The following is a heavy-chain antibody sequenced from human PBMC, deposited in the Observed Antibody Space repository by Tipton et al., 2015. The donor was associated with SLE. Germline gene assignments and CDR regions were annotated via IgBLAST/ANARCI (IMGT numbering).Heavy chain of an antibody. J-gene: IGHJ2*01. Sequence: LSLTCTVSGGSISSYYWSWVRQAPGKGLEWVSGISWNSDTIGYADSVKGRFTISRDNAKNSLYLQMNSLRAEDTALYYCVKDKGFGPTVMTFWYFDLWGRGTLVTVSS. V-gene: IGHV3-9*01. D-gene: IGHD4-17*01. CDR2: ISWNSDTI. CDR3: VKDKGFGPTVMTFWYFDL. CDR1: GGSISSYY.